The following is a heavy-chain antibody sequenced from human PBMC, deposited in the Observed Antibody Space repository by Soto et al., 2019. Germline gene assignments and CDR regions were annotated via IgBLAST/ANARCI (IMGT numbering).Heavy chain of an antibody. CDR3: ARVEGSCISTSCYSWFDP. CDR1: GFTFSSYS. J-gene: IGHJ5*02. D-gene: IGHD2-2*02. V-gene: IGHV3-21*01. Sequence: GGSLRLSCAASGFTFSSYSMNWVRQAPGKGLEWVSSISSSSSYIYYADSVKGRFTISRDNAKNSLYLQMNSLRAEDTAVYYCARVEGSCISTSCYSWFDPWGRGTLVTVSS. CDR2: ISSSSSYI.